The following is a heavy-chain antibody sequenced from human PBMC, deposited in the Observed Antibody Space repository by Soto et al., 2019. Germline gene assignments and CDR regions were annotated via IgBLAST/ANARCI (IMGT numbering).Heavy chain of an antibody. V-gene: IGHV4-34*01. CDR2: INHSGST. J-gene: IGHJ4*02. CDR3: ATPDSSSWYSYDY. CDR1: GGSFSGYY. Sequence: SETLSLTCAVYGGSFSGYYWSWIRQPPGKGLEWIGEINHSGSTNYNPSLKSRVTISVDTSKNQFSLKLSSVTAADTAVYYCATPDSSSWYSYDYWGQGTLVTVSS. D-gene: IGHD6-13*01.